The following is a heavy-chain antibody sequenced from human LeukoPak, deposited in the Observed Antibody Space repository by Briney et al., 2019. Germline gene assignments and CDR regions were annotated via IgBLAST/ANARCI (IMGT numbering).Heavy chain of an antibody. CDR2: ISSSSSKI. D-gene: IGHD5-18*01. CDR3: ASDTAMVDAFDI. Sequence: PGGSLRLSCAASGFTFSSYSMNWVRQAPGKGLEWVSYISSSSSKIYYADSVKGRFTISRDNAKNSLYLQMNSLRAEDTAVYYCASDTAMVDAFDIWGQGTMVTVSS. CDR1: GFTFSSYS. V-gene: IGHV3-48*01. J-gene: IGHJ3*02.